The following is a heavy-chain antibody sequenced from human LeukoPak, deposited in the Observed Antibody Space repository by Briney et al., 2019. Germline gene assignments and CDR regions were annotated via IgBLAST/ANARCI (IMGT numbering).Heavy chain of an antibody. CDR2: ISGSGGST. Sequence: TGGSLRLSCAASGFTFSSYAMSWVRQAPGKGLEWVSAISGSGGSTYYADSVKGRFTISRDNSKNTLYLQMNSLRAEDTAVYYCAKEGSYYDSSGYSDYWGQGTLVTVSS. D-gene: IGHD3-22*01. V-gene: IGHV3-23*01. J-gene: IGHJ4*02. CDR1: GFTFSSYA. CDR3: AKEGSYYDSSGYSDY.